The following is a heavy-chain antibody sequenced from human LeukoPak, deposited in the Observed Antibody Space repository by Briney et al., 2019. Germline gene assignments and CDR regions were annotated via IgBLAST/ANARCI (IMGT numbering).Heavy chain of an antibody. J-gene: IGHJ4*02. CDR3: ARHGSVAYYDILTGYGARGYFDY. CDR2: IYYSGST. CDR1: GGSISSSSYY. V-gene: IGHV4-39*01. D-gene: IGHD3-9*01. Sequence: SETLSLTCTVSGGSISSSSYYWGWIRQPPGRGLEWIGSIYYSGSTYYNPSLKSRVTISVDTSKNQLSLKLSSVTAADTAVYYCARHGSVAYYDILTGYGARGYFDYWGQGTLVTVSS.